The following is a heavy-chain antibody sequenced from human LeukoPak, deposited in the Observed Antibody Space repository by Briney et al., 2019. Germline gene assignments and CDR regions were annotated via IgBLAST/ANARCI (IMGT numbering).Heavy chain of an antibody. CDR3: ARIAISGAATGAFDY. Sequence: LETLSLTCTVSGGSISSYYWSWIRQPPGKGLEWIGYIYYSGSTNYNPSLKSRVTISVDTSKNQFSLKLSSVTAADTAVYYCARIAISGAATGAFDYWGQGTLVTVSS. CDR1: GGSISSYY. V-gene: IGHV4-59*01. CDR2: IYYSGST. D-gene: IGHD1-26*01. J-gene: IGHJ4*02.